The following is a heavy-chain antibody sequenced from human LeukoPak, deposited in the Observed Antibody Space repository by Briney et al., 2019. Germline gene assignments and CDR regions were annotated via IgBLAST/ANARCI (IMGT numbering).Heavy chain of an antibody. CDR3: ARGLRFGELYPHY. J-gene: IGHJ4*02. V-gene: IGHV4-59*08. D-gene: IGHD3-10*01. CDR1: GGSISSYY. CDR2: ISYTGNT. Sequence: PAETLSLTCTVSGGSISSYYWTWLRQPPGKGLEWIAYISYTGNTKHNPSLRSRVTISVDTSKNQVSLKLRSVTAADTAVYYCARGLRFGELYPHYWGQGTLVSV.